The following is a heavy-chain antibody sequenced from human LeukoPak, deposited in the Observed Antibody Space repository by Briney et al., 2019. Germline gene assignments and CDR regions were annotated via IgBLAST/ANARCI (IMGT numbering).Heavy chain of an antibody. V-gene: IGHV3-7*01. CDR1: GFTFRYYA. D-gene: IGHD3-3*01. CDR2: IKQDGSEK. CDR3: ARDRRYDFWSGYLRGFDY. Sequence: GGSLRLSCAASGFTFRYYAISWVRQAPGKGLEWVANIKQDGSEKYYVDSVKGRFTISRDNAKNSLYLQMNSLRAEDTAVYYCARDRRYDFWSGYLRGFDYWGQGTLATVSS. J-gene: IGHJ4*02.